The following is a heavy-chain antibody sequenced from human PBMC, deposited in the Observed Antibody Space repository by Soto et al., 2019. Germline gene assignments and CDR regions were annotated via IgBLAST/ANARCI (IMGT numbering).Heavy chain of an antibody. CDR2: ISAYNGNT. V-gene: IGHV1-18*01. Sequence: ASVKVSCKASGYTFTSYGISWVRQAPGQGLEWMGWISAYNGNTKYAQKFQGRVTMTTDTSTSTAYMELRSLRSDDTAVYYCARVSRDYYYYYGMDVWGQGTTVTVSS. CDR3: ARVSRDYYYYYGMDV. D-gene: IGHD3-10*01. CDR1: GYTFTSYG. J-gene: IGHJ6*02.